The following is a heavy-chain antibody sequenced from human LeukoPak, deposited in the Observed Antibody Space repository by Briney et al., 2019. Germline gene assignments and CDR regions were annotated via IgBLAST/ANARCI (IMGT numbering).Heavy chain of an antibody. CDR2: IYHSGSA. CDR1: GGSISSYY. CDR3: ARDSSPGGYFDY. J-gene: IGHJ4*02. D-gene: IGHD3-16*01. Sequence: SETLSLTCTVSGGSISSYYWSWIRQPPGKGLEWIGYIYHSGSAYYNPSLKSRVTISIDRSKNQFSLKLSSVTAADTAVYYCARDSSPGGYFDYWGQGTLVTVSS. V-gene: IGHV4-59*01.